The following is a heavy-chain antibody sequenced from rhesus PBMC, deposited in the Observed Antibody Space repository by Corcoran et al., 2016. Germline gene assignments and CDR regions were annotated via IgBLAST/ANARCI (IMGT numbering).Heavy chain of an antibody. Sequence: QLQLQESGPGLVKPSETLSVTCAVSGGSISSSYWSWIRQAPGKGLEWIGYIYGSGSSTNYHPSLKGRVTLSVDTSKNQLSLNLSSVTTADTAVYYCARGVDYVRNYGLDSWGQGVVVTVSS. CDR3: ARGVDYVRNYGLDS. CDR2: IYGSGSST. D-gene: IGHD4-29*01. CDR1: GGSISSSY. V-gene: IGHV4-169*01. J-gene: IGHJ6*01.